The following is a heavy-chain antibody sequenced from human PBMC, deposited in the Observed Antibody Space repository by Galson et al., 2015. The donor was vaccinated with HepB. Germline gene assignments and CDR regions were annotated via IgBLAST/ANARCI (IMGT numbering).Heavy chain of an antibody. J-gene: IGHJ4*02. CDR2: IRSKASNYAT. D-gene: IGHD6-19*01. V-gene: IGHV3-73*01. CDR1: GFTFSSSA. Sequence: SLRLSCAASGFTFSSSAIHWVRQTSGKGLEWVGRIRSKASNYATAYAASLKGRFTISRDDSKNTAYLHMNSLKTEDTAVYYCARLGDLSGYSSLWGQGTLVTVSS. CDR3: ARLGDLSGYSSL.